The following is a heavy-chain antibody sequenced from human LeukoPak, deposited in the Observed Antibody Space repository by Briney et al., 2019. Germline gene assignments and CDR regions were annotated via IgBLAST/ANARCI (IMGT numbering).Heavy chain of an antibody. J-gene: IGHJ6*02. D-gene: IGHD2-2*01. CDR3: ARDKRTYCSSTSCPDYYYGMDV. CDR2: IYYTGST. V-gene: IGHV4-59*01. Sequence: RSSETLSLTCTVSGGSISNYYWSWVRQPPGKGLECVGYIYYTGSTNYNPSLKSRVTISVDTSNNQLSLKLSSVTAADTAVYYCARDKRTYCSSTSCPDYYYGMDVWGQGTTVTVSS. CDR1: GGSISNYY.